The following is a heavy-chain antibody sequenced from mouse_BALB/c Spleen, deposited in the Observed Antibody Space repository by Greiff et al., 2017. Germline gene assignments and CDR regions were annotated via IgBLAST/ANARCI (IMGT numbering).Heavy chain of an antibody. CDR1: GYSITSDYA. CDR2: ISYSGST. V-gene: IGHV3-2*02. CDR3: ARAGAFAY. Sequence: EVKVEESGPGLVKPSQSLSLTCTVTGYSITSDYAWNWIRQFPGNKLEWMGYISYSGSTSYNPSLKSRISITRDTSKNQFFLQLNSVTTEDTATYYWARAGAFAYWGQGTLVTVSA. J-gene: IGHJ3*01.